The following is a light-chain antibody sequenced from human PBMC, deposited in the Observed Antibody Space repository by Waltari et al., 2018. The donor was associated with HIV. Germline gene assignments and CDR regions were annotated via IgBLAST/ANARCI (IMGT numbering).Light chain of an antibody. J-gene: IGKJ5*01. CDR2: AAS. CDR1: QDIGSW. V-gene: IGKV1D-12*01. CDR3: QQANSVPPIT. Sequence: DIQMTQSPSSVSASVGDRVTITCRASQDIGSWLAWYQQKPGKAPKLLIYAASTLQSGVPSRFSGSGSGTHFTLTISSLQPEDFATYYCQQANSVPPITFGQGKRLDIK.